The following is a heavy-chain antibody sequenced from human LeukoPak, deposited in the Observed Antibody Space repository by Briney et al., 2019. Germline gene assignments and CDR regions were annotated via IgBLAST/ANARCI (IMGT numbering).Heavy chain of an antibody. J-gene: IGHJ4*02. D-gene: IGHD4-17*01. CDR1: GFTFSDYY. V-gene: IGHV3-11*04. CDR2: ISSSGNTI. Sequence: GGSLRLSCAASGFTFSDYYMNWIRQAPGKGLEWVSYISSSGNTIYYADSVKGRFTISRDNAKNSLYLQMNSLRAEDTAVYYCARDVPGDYGYWGQGTLVTVSS. CDR3: ARDVPGDYGY.